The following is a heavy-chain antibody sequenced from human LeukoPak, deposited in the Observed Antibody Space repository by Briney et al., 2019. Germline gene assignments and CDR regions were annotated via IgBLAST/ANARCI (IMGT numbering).Heavy chain of an antibody. CDR2: ISHDGNHQ. J-gene: IGHJ4*02. V-gene: IGHV3-30*03. CDR3: ARYHSGWDYFDY. Sequence: PGGSLRLSCTASGFTFSSYGMHWVRQAPNKGLEWVAVISHDGNHQYYGGSVKGRFTVARDNSKNTLYLQMNSLTVEDTAVYFCARYHSGWDYFDYWGQGTVVSVSS. CDR1: GFTFSSYG. D-gene: IGHD1-26*01.